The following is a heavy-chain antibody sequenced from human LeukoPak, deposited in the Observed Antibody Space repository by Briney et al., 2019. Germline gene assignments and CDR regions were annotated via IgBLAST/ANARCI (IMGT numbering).Heavy chain of an antibody. CDR1: GFTFSSYA. D-gene: IGHD2-2*01. CDR3: AREGGGFVVVPAAAHAFDI. CDR2: ISYDGSNK. J-gene: IGHJ3*02. Sequence: GGSLRLSCAASGFTFSSYAMHWVRQAPGKGLEWVAVISYDGSNKYYADSVKGRFTISRDNSKNTLYLQMNSLRAEDTAVYYCAREGGGFVVVPAAAHAFDIWGQGTMVTVSS. V-gene: IGHV3-30-3*01.